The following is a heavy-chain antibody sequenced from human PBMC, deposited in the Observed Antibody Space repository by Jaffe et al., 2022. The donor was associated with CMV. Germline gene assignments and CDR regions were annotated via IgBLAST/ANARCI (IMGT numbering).Heavy chain of an antibody. CDR1: GFTFSSYG. J-gene: IGHJ4*02. V-gene: IGHV3-30*18. Sequence: QVHLVESGGGVVQPGRSLRLSCAASGFTFSSYGMHWVRQAPGKGLEWVAAISYDGDNQIYLDSVKGRFTISRDSSKNTLDLQMNSLSTDDTAVYYCAKAGYCSGSRCSYFDSWGQGTLVTVSS. D-gene: IGHD2-15*01. CDR2: ISYDGDNQ. CDR3: AKAGYCSGSRCSYFDS.